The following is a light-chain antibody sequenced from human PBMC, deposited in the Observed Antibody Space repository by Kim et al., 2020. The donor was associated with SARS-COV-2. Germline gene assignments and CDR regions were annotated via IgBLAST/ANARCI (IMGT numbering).Light chain of an antibody. CDR3: QQHGGSPPYT. V-gene: IGKV3-20*01. CDR1: QSVRSSY. J-gene: IGKJ2*01. CDR2: AVS. Sequence: SPGARATLSCRASQSVRSSYFAWYQQKPCQAPRLLIYAVSMRATGIPDRFSGSGSETDFTLTISRLEPEDFAVYYCQQHGGSPPYTFGQGTKLEI.